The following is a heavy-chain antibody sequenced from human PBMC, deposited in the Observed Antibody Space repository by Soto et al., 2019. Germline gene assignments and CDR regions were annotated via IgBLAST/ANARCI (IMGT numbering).Heavy chain of an antibody. J-gene: IGHJ3*02. Sequence: SVKVSCKPSGFTFTSSSVQWVRQARGQRCEWTGWIVVGSRNKNYAQKFQERVTITRDMSTSTAYMELSSVRSEDTAVYYCAAESVVVTRDAFDIWGPGTMVTVSS. V-gene: IGHV1-58*01. D-gene: IGHD3-22*01. CDR2: IVVGSRNK. CDR3: AAESVVVTRDAFDI. CDR1: GFTFTSSS.